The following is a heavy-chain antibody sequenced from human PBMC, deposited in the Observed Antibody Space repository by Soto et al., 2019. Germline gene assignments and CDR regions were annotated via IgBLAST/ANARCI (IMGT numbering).Heavy chain of an antibody. CDR3: ASRITIFALDP. D-gene: IGHD3-3*01. Sequence: GGSLRLSCAASGFTFSDYYMSWIRQAPGKGLEWVSYISSSGSTIYYADSVKGRFTISRDNAKNSLYLQMNSLRAEDTAVYYCASRITIFALDPWGQGTLVTVSS. J-gene: IGHJ5*02. CDR1: GFTFSDYY. CDR2: ISSSGSTI. V-gene: IGHV3-11*01.